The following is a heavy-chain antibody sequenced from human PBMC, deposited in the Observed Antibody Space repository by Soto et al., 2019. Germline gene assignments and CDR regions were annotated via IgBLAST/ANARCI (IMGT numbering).Heavy chain of an antibody. CDR3: ARKPRYSNCNWFDP. V-gene: IGHV4-59*08. Sequence: SETLSLTCTVSDGSISSYYWGWIRQPPGKGLEWIGYIFYTGSTNYNPSLKSRVTISVDTSKNQFSLRLSSVTAADTAVYYCARKPRYSNCNWFDPWGQGTLVTVSS. CDR2: IFYTGST. D-gene: IGHD4-4*01. CDR1: DGSISSYY. J-gene: IGHJ5*02.